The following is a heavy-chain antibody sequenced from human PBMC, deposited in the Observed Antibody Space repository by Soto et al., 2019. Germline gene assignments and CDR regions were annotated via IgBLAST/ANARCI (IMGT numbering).Heavy chain of an antibody. J-gene: IGHJ4*02. CDR2: IKYDGSEK. D-gene: IGHD3-22*01. CDR1: AFTFSSYW. CDR3: ASSPHKDSSSDY. Sequence: EVQLVESGGGLVQPGGSLRLSCAASAFTFSSYWMSWVRQAPGRGLEWMANIKYDGSEKYYVDSVKGRLTISRDNAKNSLYLKINRRRAGNTAVYYCASSPHKDSSSDYGGQGPLVTVPS. V-gene: IGHV3-7*01.